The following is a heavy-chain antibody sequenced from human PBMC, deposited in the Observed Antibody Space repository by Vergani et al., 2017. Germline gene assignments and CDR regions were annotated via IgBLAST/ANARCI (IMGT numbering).Heavy chain of an antibody. V-gene: IGHV3-21*01. CDR2: ISSSSSYI. CDR3: ARGHSGGDQEGDY. D-gene: IGHD1-26*01. Sequence: EVQLVESGGGLVKPGGSLRLSCAASGFTFSSYSMNWVRQAPGKGLEWVSSISSSSSYIYYADSVKGRFTISRDNAKSSLYLQMNSMRAEDTAVYYCARGHSGGDQEGDYGGQGALVSVSS. J-gene: IGHJ4*02. CDR1: GFTFSSYS.